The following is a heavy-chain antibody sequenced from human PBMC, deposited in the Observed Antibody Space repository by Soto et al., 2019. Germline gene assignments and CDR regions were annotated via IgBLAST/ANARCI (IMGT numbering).Heavy chain of an antibody. V-gene: IGHV1-18*01. Sequence: QVQLVQSGAEVKKPGASVKVSCKASGYTFTSYYISWVRQAPGQGLEWMGWISGYNGNTNYAQKLQGRVTMTTATSTSTAYRELRSLRSDDTAVSYCASEGPPSVNWGQGTLVTVSS. CDR2: ISGYNGNT. CDR1: GYTFTSYY. CDR3: ASEGPPSVN. D-gene: IGHD2-2*01. J-gene: IGHJ4*02.